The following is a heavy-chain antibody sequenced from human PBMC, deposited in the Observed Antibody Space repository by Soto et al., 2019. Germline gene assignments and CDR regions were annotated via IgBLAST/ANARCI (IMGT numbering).Heavy chain of an antibody. J-gene: IGHJ3*02. V-gene: IGHV4-39*01. CDR1: GGSISSSSYY. Sequence: QLQLQESGPGLVKPSETLSLTCTVSGGSISSSSYYWGWIRQPPGKGLEWIGSIYYSGSTYYNPSLKSRVTISVDTSKNQFSLKLSSVTAADTAVYYCARNYGDWDAFDIWGQGTMVTVSS. D-gene: IGHD4-17*01. CDR2: IYYSGST. CDR3: ARNYGDWDAFDI.